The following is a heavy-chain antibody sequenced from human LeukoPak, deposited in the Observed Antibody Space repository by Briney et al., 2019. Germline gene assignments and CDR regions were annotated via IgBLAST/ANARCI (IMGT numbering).Heavy chain of an antibody. V-gene: IGHV3-21*01. J-gene: IGHJ3*02. D-gene: IGHD2/OR15-2a*01. CDR3: VRDFLYAFDI. Sequence: GGSLRLSCAASGFTFSSYNMNWVRQAPGKGLEWVSSISSSRSYIYYADSVKGRFTISRDNAKKSVYLQMSSLRAEDTAVYYCVRDFLYAFDIWGQGTMVTVSS. CDR1: GFTFSSYN. CDR2: ISSSRSYI.